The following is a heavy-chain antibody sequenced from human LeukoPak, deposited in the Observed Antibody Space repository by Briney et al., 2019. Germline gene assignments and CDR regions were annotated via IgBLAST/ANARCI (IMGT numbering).Heavy chain of an antibody. CDR3: AKWGDYDVLTGYYVPDY. CDR1: GFTFSNYA. J-gene: IGHJ4*02. Sequence: GASLRLSCAASGFTFSNYAMSWVRQAPGKGLEWVSAILGSGGSTYYADSVKGRFAVSRDNSKSTLYLQMNSLRAEDTALYYCAKWGDYDVLTGYYVPDYWGQGTLVTVSS. CDR2: ILGSGGST. D-gene: IGHD3-9*01. V-gene: IGHV3-23*01.